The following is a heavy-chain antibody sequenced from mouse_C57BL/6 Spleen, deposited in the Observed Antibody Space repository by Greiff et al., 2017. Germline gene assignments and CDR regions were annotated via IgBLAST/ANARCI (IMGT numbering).Heavy chain of an antibody. CDR1: GYTFTDYE. CDR3: TRSYYDYPAWFAY. J-gene: IGHJ3*01. D-gene: IGHD2-4*01. V-gene: IGHV1-15*01. Sequence: QVQLQQSGAELVRPGASVTLSCKASGYTFTDYEMHWVKQTPVHGLEWIGAIDPETGGTAYNQKFKGKAILTADKSSSTAYMELRSLTSEDSAVYYCTRSYYDYPAWFAYWGQGTLVTVSA. CDR2: IDPETGGT.